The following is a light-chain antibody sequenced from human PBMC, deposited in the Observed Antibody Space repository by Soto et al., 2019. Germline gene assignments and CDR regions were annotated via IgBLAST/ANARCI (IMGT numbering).Light chain of an antibody. CDR1: QSVSNN. Sequence: EVVLTQSPGTLSLSPGERATLSCRASQSVSNNYLAWYQQKPGQTPRLLIYDASTRATDIPARFSGSGSGTDFTLTISSLLAEDFAVYYCHQYYKWPLTFVGGTKVDIK. J-gene: IGKJ4*01. CDR3: HQYYKWPLT. CDR2: DAS. V-gene: IGKV3-15*01.